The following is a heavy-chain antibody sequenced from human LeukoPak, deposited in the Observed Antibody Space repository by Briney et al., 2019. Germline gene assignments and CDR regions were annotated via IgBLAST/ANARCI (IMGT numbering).Heavy chain of an antibody. J-gene: IGHJ4*02. CDR2: IGKNGNLR. CDR3: ARDGSIAAAGTQTNYFDY. Sequence: GGSLRLSCSASGFIFSDYYMSWIRQAPGKGLEWISYIGKNGNLRDYADSVKGRFTVSRDNDRNLMYLETNSLRAEDTAVYYCARDGSIAAAGTQTNYFDYWGQGTLVTVSS. V-gene: IGHV3-11*01. CDR1: GFIFSDYY. D-gene: IGHD6-13*01.